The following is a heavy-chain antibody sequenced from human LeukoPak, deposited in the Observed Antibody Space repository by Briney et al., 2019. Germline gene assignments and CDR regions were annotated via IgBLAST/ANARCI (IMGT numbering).Heavy chain of an antibody. V-gene: IGHV3-48*01. D-gene: IGHD3-3*01. CDR2: ISSSSSTI. CDR3: ARANTPYYDFWSGYRHDAFDI. J-gene: IGHJ3*02. CDR1: GFTFSSYS. Sequence: GGSLRLSCAASGFTFSSYSMNWVRQAPGKGLEWVSYISSSSSTIYYADSVKGRCTISRDNAKNSLYLQMNSLRAEDTAVYYCARANTPYYDFWSGYRHDAFDIWGQGTMVTVSS.